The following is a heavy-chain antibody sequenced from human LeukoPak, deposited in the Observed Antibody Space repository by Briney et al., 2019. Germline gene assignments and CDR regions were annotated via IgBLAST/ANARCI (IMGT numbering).Heavy chain of an antibody. D-gene: IGHD1-26*01. Sequence: GGSLRLSCAASGFTFSSYSMNWVRQAPGKGLEWVSSISSSSSYIYYADSVKGRFTISRDNAKNSLYLQMNSLRAEDTAVYYCARDLVSLRGSGSLLGWGQGTLVTVSS. CDR2: ISSSSSYI. J-gene: IGHJ4*02. CDR1: GFTFSSYS. CDR3: ARDLVSLRGSGSLLG. V-gene: IGHV3-21*01.